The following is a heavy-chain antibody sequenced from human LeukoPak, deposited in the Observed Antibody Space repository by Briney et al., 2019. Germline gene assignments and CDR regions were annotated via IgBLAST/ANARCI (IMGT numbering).Heavy chain of an antibody. D-gene: IGHD3-9*01. CDR1: GYTFTSYG. J-gene: IGHJ6*02. Sequence: ASVKVSCKASGYTFTSYGISWVRQAPGQGLEWMGWISAYNGNTNYAQKLQGRVTMTTDTSTSTAYIELRSLRSDDTAVYYCAGDLNYDILTGYYTDDYYYYGMDVWGQGTTVTVSS. CDR2: ISAYNGNT. V-gene: IGHV1-18*01. CDR3: AGDLNYDILTGYYTDDYYYYGMDV.